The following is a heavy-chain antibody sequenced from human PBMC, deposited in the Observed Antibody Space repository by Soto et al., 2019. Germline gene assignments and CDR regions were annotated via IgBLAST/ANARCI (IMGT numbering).Heavy chain of an antibody. CDR2: IYYSGST. Sequence: SETLSLTCTVSGGSISSSSYYWGWIRQPPGKGLEWIGSIYYSGSTYYNPSLKSRVTISVDTSKNQFSLKLSSVTAADTAVYYCARHLGATRRNWFDPWGQGTLVTVSS. J-gene: IGHJ5*02. V-gene: IGHV4-39*01. CDR1: GGSISSSSYY. CDR3: ARHLGATRRNWFDP. D-gene: IGHD1-26*01.